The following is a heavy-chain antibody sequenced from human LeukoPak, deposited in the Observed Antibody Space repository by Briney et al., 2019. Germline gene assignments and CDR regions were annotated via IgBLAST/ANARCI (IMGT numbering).Heavy chain of an antibody. D-gene: IGHD6-19*01. V-gene: IGHV3-48*04. CDR1: GFTFSSYS. CDR2: ISSSSSTI. Sequence: GGSLRLSCAASGFTFSSYSMNWVRQAPGKGLEWVSYISSSSSTIYYADSVKGRFTISRDNAKNSLYLQMNSLRAEDTAVYYCARVQREQWLVKEVYYYGMDVWGQGTTVTVSS. CDR3: ARVQREQWLVKEVYYYGMDV. J-gene: IGHJ6*02.